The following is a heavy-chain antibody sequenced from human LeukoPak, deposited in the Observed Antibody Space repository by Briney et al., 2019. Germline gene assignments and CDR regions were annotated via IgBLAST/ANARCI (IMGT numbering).Heavy chain of an antibody. CDR2: MWYDGSNK. CDR3: AKDQREKWELSYFDY. Sequence: GRSLRLSCAASGFTFSSYGMHWVRQAPGKGLEWVAVMWYDGSNKYYADSVKGRFTISRDNSKNTLYLQMNSLRAEDTAVYYCAKDQREKWELSYFDYWGQGTLVTVSS. V-gene: IGHV3-33*06. CDR1: GFTFSSYG. J-gene: IGHJ4*02. D-gene: IGHD1-26*01.